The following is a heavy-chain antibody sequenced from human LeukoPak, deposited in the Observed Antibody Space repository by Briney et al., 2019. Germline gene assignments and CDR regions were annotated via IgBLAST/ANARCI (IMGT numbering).Heavy chain of an antibody. V-gene: IGHV3-53*01. D-gene: IGHD3-10*01. CDR3: ARVGGGVGVRGVIGPYFDY. Sequence: GGSLRLSCAASGFTVSSNYMSWVRQAPGKGLEWVSVIYSGSSTYYADSVKGRFTISRDNSKNTLYLQMNSLRAEDTAVYYCARVGGGVGVRGVIGPYFDYWGQGTLVTVSS. CDR1: GFTVSSNY. J-gene: IGHJ4*02. CDR2: IYSGSST.